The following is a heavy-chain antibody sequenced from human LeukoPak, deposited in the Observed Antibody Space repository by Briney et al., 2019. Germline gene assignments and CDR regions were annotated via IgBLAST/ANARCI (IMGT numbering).Heavy chain of an antibody. CDR1: GGSISSYY. CDR2: IYYSGST. V-gene: IGHV4-59*12. Sequence: SETLSLTCTVSGGSISSYYWSWIRQPPGKGLEWIGYIYYSGSTNYNPSLKSRVTISVDKSKNQFSLKLSSVTAADTAVYYCARRYIRGDTYGFDIWGQGTMVTVSS. J-gene: IGHJ3*02. D-gene: IGHD3-10*01. CDR3: ARRYIRGDTYGFDI.